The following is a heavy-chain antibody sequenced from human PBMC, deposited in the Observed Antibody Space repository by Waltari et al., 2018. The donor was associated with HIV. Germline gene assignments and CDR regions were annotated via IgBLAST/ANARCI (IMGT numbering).Heavy chain of an antibody. CDR1: GYKFETYA. V-gene: IGHV7-4-1*02. J-gene: IGHJ1*01. Sequence: QVRLIQSQSEVKKPGASLRISFQASGYKFETYAMNWLRQGPGQGLEWLGWIKPVSGQATVLQSFFGRVDISLNNSLLTTFLEIKDLRLEDAATYYCARGRSSRWFRPWGGFDTWGQGT. D-gene: IGHD3-9*01. CDR3: ARGRSSRWFRPWGGFDT. CDR2: IKPVSGQA.